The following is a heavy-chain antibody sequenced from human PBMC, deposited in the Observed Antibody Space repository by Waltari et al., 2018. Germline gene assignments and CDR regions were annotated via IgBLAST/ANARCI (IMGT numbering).Heavy chain of an antibody. Sequence: QVQLQESGPGLVKPSETLSLTCTVSGYSISSGYYWGWIRQPPGKGLEWIGSIYHRGRTDYNPSLKSRVTISVDTSKNQFSLKLSSVTAADTAVYYCARGYCSGGSCYSALGFFDYWGQGTLVTVSS. CDR2: IYHRGRT. CDR3: ARGYCSGGSCYSALGFFDY. V-gene: IGHV4-38-2*02. J-gene: IGHJ4*02. D-gene: IGHD2-15*01. CDR1: GYSISSGYY.